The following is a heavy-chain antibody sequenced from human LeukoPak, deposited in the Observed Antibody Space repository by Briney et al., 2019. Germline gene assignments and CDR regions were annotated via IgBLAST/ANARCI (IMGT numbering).Heavy chain of an antibody. V-gene: IGHV4-30-2*01. Sequence: SETLSLTCAVTGGSISSGGYSWSWIRQPPGKGLERIGYIYHSGSTYYNPSLKSRVTISVDRSKNQFSLKLSSVTAADTAVYYCARDAGVGYFDYWGQGTLVTVSS. CDR3: ARDAGVGYFDY. CDR1: GGSISSGGYS. J-gene: IGHJ4*02. D-gene: IGHD1-26*01. CDR2: IYHSGST.